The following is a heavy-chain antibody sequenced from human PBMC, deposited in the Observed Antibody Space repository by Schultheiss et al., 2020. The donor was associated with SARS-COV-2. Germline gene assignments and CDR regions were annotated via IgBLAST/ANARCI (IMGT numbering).Heavy chain of an antibody. Sequence: GGSLRLSCAASGFTFSSYAMSWVRQAPGKGLEWVSAISGSGGSTYYADSVKGRFTISRDNSKNTLFLQVNSLRVEDTAVYYCAKDLHLPSGRDKEGYFDYWGQGTLVTVSS. D-gene: IGHD1-26*01. J-gene: IGHJ4*02. CDR3: AKDLHLPSGRDKEGYFDY. CDR2: ISGSGGST. CDR1: GFTFSSYA. V-gene: IGHV3-23*01.